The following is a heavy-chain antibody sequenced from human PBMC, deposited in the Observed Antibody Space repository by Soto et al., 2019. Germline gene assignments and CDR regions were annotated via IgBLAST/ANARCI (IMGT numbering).Heavy chain of an antibody. D-gene: IGHD1-20*01. CDR1: GGSIKSDV. CDR2: IYNNGGT. V-gene: IGHV4-59*01. Sequence: SETLSLTCSVSGGSIKSDVWSWLRQPPGKGLEWIGYIYNNGGTNYNPSLMSRVTISRDTSQNHSSLTLSSVTASDTAVYYCARVITGTDVFDIWGRGTMVTVSS. J-gene: IGHJ3*02. CDR3: ARVITGTDVFDI.